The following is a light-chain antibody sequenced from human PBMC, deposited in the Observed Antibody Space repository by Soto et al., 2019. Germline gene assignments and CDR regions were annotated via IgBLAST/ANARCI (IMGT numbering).Light chain of an antibody. CDR1: HAVSRN. V-gene: IGKV1-33*01. CDR3: QQYNSMLS. CDR2: DAS. Sequence: DIQMTQSPSSLSSSEGDRVTITCQSSHAVSRNLNWFQQKPGEAPQRLIYDASTLERLLPSRFCGRRSGTAFTLTISRLQPEEVATYYCQQYNSMLSFGGGTEVEIK. J-gene: IGKJ4*01.